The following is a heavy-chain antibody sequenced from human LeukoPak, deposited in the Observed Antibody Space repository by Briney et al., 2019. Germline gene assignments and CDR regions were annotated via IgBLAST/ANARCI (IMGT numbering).Heavy chain of an antibody. CDR1: GGTFSSYA. CDR3: ARHPPDYYGSGYEGDNWFDP. D-gene: IGHD3-10*01. Sequence: SVKVSCKASGGTFSSYAISWVRQAPGQGLEWMGRIIPIFGTANYAQKFQGRVTITTDESTSTAYMELSGQRSEDREVYYCARHPPDYYGSGYEGDNWFDPWGQGTLVTVSS. J-gene: IGHJ5*02. V-gene: IGHV1-69*05. CDR2: IIPIFGTA.